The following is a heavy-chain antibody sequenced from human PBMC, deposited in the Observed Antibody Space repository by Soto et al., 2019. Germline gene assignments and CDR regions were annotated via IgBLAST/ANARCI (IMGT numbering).Heavy chain of an antibody. CDR1: GGSFSGYY. V-gene: IGHV4-34*01. CDR3: ARDTTHSGSYDY. CDR2: INHSGST. D-gene: IGHD1-26*01. J-gene: IGHJ4*02. Sequence: SETLSLTCAVYGGSFSGYYWTWIRQPPGTGLEWIGEINHSGSTNYNPSLKSRVTISVDTSKNQFSLKLSSVTAADTAVYYCARDTTHSGSYDYWGQGTLVTVSS.